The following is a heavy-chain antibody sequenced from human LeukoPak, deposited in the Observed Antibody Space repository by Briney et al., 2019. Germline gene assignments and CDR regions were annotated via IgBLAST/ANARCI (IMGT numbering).Heavy chain of an antibody. D-gene: IGHD6-13*01. CDR3: AKVRGNVAAGPTDY. J-gene: IGHJ4*02. CDR2: IGSSGGST. Sequence: GGSLRLSCAASGFTFSSYAMSWVRQAPGKGLEWVSAIGSSGGSTYYADSVKGRFTISRDNSKNTLYLQMNSLRAEDTVVYYCAKVRGNVAAGPTDYWGQGTLVTVSS. CDR1: GFTFSSYA. V-gene: IGHV3-23*01.